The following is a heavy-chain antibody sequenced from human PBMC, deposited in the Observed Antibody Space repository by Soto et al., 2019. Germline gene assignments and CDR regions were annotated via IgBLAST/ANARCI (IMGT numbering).Heavy chain of an antibody. CDR1: GYSFASYW. Sequence: GESLKISCKGSGYSFASYWIGWVRQMPGKGLEWMGIIYPGDSDTRYSPSFQGQVTISADKSISTAYLQWSSLKASDTATYYCARLKRDGDRYFDLWGRGTLVTVSS. CDR2: IYPGDSDT. J-gene: IGHJ2*01. CDR3: ARLKRDGDRYFDL. V-gene: IGHV5-51*01.